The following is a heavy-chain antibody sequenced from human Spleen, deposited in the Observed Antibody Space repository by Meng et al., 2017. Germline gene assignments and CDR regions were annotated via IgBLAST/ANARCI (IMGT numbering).Heavy chain of an antibody. CDR2: IYDGGST. CDR1: GGSISSSNW. Sequence: QVQLQESGPGLVKPSQTLSLTCTVSGGSISSSNWWSWVRQSPGKGLEWIGEIYDGGSTNYNPSLKSRVTISVDKSKNQFSLKLSSVTAADTAVYYCARGPTTMAHDFDYWGQGTLVTASS. V-gene: IGHV4-4*02. CDR3: ARGPTTMAHDFDY. D-gene: IGHD4-11*01. J-gene: IGHJ4*02.